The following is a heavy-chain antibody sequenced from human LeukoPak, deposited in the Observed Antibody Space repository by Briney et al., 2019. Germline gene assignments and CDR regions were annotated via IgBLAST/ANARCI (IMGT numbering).Heavy chain of an antibody. Sequence: SVKVSCKASGGTFSSYAISWVRQAPGQGLEWMGGIIPIFGTANYAQKFQGRVTITADESTSTAYMELSSLRSEDTAVYYCARDSSEQLVTYYYYYYGMDVWGQGTTVTVSS. CDR3: ARDSSEQLVTYYYYYYGMDV. CDR2: IIPIFGTA. V-gene: IGHV1-69*01. CDR1: GGTFSSYA. D-gene: IGHD6-13*01. J-gene: IGHJ6*02.